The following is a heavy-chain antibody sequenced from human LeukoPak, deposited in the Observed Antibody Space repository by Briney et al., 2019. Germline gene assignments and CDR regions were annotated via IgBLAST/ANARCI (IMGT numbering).Heavy chain of an antibody. CDR3: ASVSHEKPGIAADY. CDR2: ISAYNGNT. CDR1: GYTFTSYG. V-gene: IGHV1-18*01. J-gene: IGHJ4*02. D-gene: IGHD6-13*01. Sequence: GASVKVSYKASGYTFTSYGISWVRQAPGQGLEWMGWISAYNGNTNYAQKLQGRVTMTTDTSTSTAYMELRSLRSDDTAVYYCASVSHEKPGIAADYWGQGTLVTVSS.